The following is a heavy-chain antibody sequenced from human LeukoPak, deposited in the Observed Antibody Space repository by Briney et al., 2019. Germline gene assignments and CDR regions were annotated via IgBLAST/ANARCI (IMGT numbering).Heavy chain of an antibody. CDR1: GFTFSSFS. J-gene: IGHJ4*02. CDR2: INSGGST. CDR3: AKRAAGYYFDY. V-gene: IGHV3-23*01. D-gene: IGHD6-13*01. Sequence: GGSLRLSCAASGFTFSSFSMSRVRQAPGKGLEWVSSINSGGSTFYADSMKGRFTLSRDNSKNTLYLQMNSLTAEDTAVYYCAKRAAGYYFDYWGQGTLVTVSS.